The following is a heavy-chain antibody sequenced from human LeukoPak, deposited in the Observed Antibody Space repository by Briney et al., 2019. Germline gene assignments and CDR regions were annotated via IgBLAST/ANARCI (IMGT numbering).Heavy chain of an antibody. CDR2: LSSGGDA. V-gene: IGHV3-53*01. Sequence: GGSLRLSCAASGFTVSGNYMSWVRQAPGKGLEWVSVLSSGGDAYYADSVKGRFTTSRDNSKNTVYLQMNSLRADDTAVYHCAKDPGYSLGAYYEGHWGQGTLVTVSS. D-gene: IGHD3-16*01. CDR3: AKDPGYSLGAYYEGH. CDR1: GFTVSGNY. J-gene: IGHJ4*02.